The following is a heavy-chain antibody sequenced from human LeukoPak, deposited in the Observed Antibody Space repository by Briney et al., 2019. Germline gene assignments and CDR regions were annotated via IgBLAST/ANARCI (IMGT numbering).Heavy chain of an antibody. CDR2: INPSGGST. CDR1: GYTFTSYY. J-gene: IGHJ4*02. Sequence: ASVKVSCKASGYTFTSYYMHWVRQAPGQGLEWMGIINPSGGSTSYAQKFQGSVTMTRDTSTSTVYMELSSLRSEDTAVYYCARRYSSGWYVDYWGQGTLVTVSS. D-gene: IGHD6-19*01. CDR3: ARRYSSGWYVDY. V-gene: IGHV1-46*01.